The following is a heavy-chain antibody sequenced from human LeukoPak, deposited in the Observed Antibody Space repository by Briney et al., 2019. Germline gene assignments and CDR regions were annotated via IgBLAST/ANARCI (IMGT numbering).Heavy chain of an antibody. D-gene: IGHD2/OR15-2a*01. CDR3: ANHFYNLAA. J-gene: IGHJ5*02. CDR2: ISYDGSNT. CDR1: GFTLRSYG. V-gene: IGHV3-30*18. Sequence: GGSLRLSCAASGFTLRSYGTHWVRQAPGKGLEWVAVISYDGSNTYYADSVKDRFTISRDNSKNTLYLQMNSLRAEDTAVYYCANHFYNLAAWGQGTLVTVSS.